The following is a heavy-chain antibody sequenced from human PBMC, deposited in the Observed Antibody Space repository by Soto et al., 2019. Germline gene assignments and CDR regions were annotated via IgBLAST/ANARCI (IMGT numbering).Heavy chain of an antibody. Sequence: EVQLVESGGGLVQPGESLRFSCAASGFTFSNYWMHWVRQAPRKGLVWVSRIDSDGSRITYADFVKGRFTISRDNAKNTVYLHMNSLTAEDTAVYYCVRTSLVVAVATREDFWGQGTLVTVSS. CDR1: GFTFSNYW. J-gene: IGHJ4*02. CDR2: IDSDGSRI. V-gene: IGHV3-74*01. D-gene: IGHD2-15*01. CDR3: VRTSLVVAVATREDF.